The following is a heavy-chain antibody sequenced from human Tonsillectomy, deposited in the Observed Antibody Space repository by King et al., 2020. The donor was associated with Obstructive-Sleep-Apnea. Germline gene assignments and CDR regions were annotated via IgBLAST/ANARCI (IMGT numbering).Heavy chain of an antibody. CDR3: ARLIYGDYVWFDP. CDR1: GGSISSGGYY. CDR2: IYYSGST. Sequence: VQLQESGPGLVKPSQTLSLTCTVSGGSISSGGYYWSWIRQHPGKGLEWIGHIYYSGSTFYNPSLKSRVTISVDTSKNQFSLKLNYVTAADTAVYHCARLIYGDYVWFDPWGQGTLVTVSS. J-gene: IGHJ5*02. V-gene: IGHV4-31*03. D-gene: IGHD4-17*01.